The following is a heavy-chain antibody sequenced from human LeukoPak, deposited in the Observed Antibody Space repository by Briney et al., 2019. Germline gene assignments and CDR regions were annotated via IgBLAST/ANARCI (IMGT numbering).Heavy chain of an antibody. V-gene: IGHV4-4*02. Sequence: SETLSLTCTVSGGSISSNNWWNWVRQPPGKGLEWIGEIYHSGSTNYNPSLKSRVTISVDKSKNQFSLNLSSVTAADTAVYYCARFREADMVVAWYFDYWGQGTLVTVSS. CDR2: IYHSGST. D-gene: IGHD5-12*01. CDR3: ARFREADMVVAWYFDY. J-gene: IGHJ4*02. CDR1: GGSISSNNW.